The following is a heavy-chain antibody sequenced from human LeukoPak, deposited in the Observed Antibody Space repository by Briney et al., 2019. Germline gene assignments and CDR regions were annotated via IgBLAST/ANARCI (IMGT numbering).Heavy chain of an antibody. J-gene: IGHJ4*02. CDR3: ARVARDPFNYDISTGYPPPFDY. V-gene: IGHV4-34*01. CDR1: GGSFSGYY. Sequence: SETLSLTCAVYGGSFSGYYWSWIRQPPGKGLEWIGEINHSGSTNYNPSLKSRVTISVDTSKNQFSLKLSSVTAADTAVYYCARVARDPFNYDISTGYPPPFDYWGQGTLVTVSS. CDR2: INHSGST. D-gene: IGHD3-9*01.